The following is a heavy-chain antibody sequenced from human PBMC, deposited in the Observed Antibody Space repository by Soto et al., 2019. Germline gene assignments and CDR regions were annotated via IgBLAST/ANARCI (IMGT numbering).Heavy chain of an antibody. J-gene: IGHJ6*02. CDR3: ARDRYYGSGTFYNFYYGMDV. Sequence: SETLSLTCTVSGGSISGGDYYWSWIRQPPGKGLEWIGNIYYSGSTYFNPSLQSRVTTSLDTSENQFSLRLSSLTAADTAVYYCARDRYYGSGTFYNFYYGMDVWGQGTTVTGSS. CDR1: GGSISGGDYY. CDR2: IYYSGST. V-gene: IGHV4-30-4*01. D-gene: IGHD3-10*01.